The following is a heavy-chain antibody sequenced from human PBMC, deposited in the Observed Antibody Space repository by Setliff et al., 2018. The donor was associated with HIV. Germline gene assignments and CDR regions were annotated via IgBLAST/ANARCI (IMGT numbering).Heavy chain of an antibody. CDR1: GFTFSDYY. J-gene: IGHJ3*02. Sequence: GGSLRLSCAASGFTFSDYYMTWIRQAPGKGLEWLSYISGSGTYIEYADSVKGRFTISRDNAKNSLYLQMNSLTAEDTAVYYCVREVEAERGAFDIWGQGTMVTVSS. CDR3: VREVEAERGAFDI. D-gene: IGHD1-26*01. CDR2: ISGSGTYI. V-gene: IGHV3-11*01.